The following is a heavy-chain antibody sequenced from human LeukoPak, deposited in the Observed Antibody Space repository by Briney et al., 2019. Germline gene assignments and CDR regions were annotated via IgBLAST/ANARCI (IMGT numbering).Heavy chain of an antibody. Sequence: GASVKVSCKASGYTFTSYGISWVRQAPGQGLEWMGIIIPSGGSTSYAQKFQGRVTMTRDTSTSTVYMELSSLRSEDTAVYYCARGAVPAAMENWFDPWGRGTLVTVSS. D-gene: IGHD2-2*01. V-gene: IGHV1-46*01. CDR2: IIPSGGST. CDR3: ARGAVPAAMENWFDP. J-gene: IGHJ5*02. CDR1: GYTFTSYG.